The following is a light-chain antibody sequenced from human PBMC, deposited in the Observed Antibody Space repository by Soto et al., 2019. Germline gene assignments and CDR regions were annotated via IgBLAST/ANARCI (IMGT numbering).Light chain of an antibody. CDR2: WAS. J-gene: IGKJ4*01. CDR1: QSLLYSSNNKDY. V-gene: IGKV4-1*01. CDR3: QQYYSTPPLT. Sequence: DIVMTQSPDSLAVSLGERATINCKSSQSLLYSSNNKDYLAWYQQKPGQPPKLLIYWASTRESGVPDRFRGSGSGTDFTLTISSLQAEDVAVYYCQQYYSTPPLTFGGGTKVEIK.